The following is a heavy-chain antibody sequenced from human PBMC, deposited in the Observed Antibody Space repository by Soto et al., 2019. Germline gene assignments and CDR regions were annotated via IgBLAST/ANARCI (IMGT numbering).Heavy chain of an antibody. Sequence: QVQLVQSGAEVKKPGASVKVSCKASGYTFTSYAIHWVRQAPGQRLEWMGWINAGNGNTKYSQKFQDRVTITRDTSAGTAYMELSSLRSEDTDVYYCARDLGGWPDYWGQGTLVTVSS. J-gene: IGHJ4*02. V-gene: IGHV1-3*01. CDR3: ARDLGGWPDY. CDR2: INAGNGNT. D-gene: IGHD6-19*01. CDR1: GYTFTSYA.